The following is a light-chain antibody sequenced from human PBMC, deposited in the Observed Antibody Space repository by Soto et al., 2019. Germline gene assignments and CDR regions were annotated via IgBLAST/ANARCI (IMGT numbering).Light chain of an antibody. V-gene: IGKV1-39*01. CDR3: QQSYSTPYT. CDR1: QSISSY. CDR2: AAS. Sequence: DIQMTQSPSSLSASVGARVTIPCRSSQSISSYLNWYQQKPGKAPKLLIYAASSLQSVVPSRFRGRGSGTDFTLTISSLQPAHFATYYSQQSYSTPYTFGQETNLQIK. J-gene: IGKJ2*01.